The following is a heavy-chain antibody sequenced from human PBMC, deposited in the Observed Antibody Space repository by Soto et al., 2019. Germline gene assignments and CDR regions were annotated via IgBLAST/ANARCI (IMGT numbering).Heavy chain of an antibody. D-gene: IGHD1-26*01. CDR3: ARHRHPRGTVGATSPLDP. J-gene: IGHJ5*02. Sequence: GGSLRFSFAISGFSVSSNYLSWVRQAPGKGLEWVSVHYSGGSTYYADSVQGRFTISRDKSNNTLYLQMRGVRAEDTAVYFCARHRHPRGTVGATSPLDPWGQGTQVIVSS. CDR1: GFSVSSNY. CDR2: HYSGGST. V-gene: IGHV3-53*01.